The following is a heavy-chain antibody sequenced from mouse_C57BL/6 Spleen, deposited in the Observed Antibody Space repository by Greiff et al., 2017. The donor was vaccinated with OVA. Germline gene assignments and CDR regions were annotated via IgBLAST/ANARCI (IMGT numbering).Heavy chain of an antibody. Sequence: QVQLQQPGAELVRPGTSVKLSCKASGYTFTSYWMHWVKQRPGQGLEWIGVIDPSDSYTNYNQKFQGKATLTVDTSSSTAYMQLSSLTSEDSAVYYCARSEGIEDAMDYWGQGASVTVSS. CDR2: IDPSDSYT. J-gene: IGHJ4*01. V-gene: IGHV1-59*01. CDR3: ARSEGIEDAMDY. CDR1: GYTFTSYW.